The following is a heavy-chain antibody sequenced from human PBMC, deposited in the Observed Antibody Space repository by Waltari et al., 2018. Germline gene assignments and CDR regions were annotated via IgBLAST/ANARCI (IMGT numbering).Heavy chain of an antibody. CDR2: INAGNGNT. D-gene: IGHD4-17*01. Sequence: QVQLVQSGAEVKKPGASVKVSCKASGYTVTSYAMHSLRQAPGQRLERTGWINAGNGNTKYSQKFQGRVTITRNKSASTAYMELSSLRSEDTAVYYCARAGYGDYLPFDYWGQGTLVTVSS. CDR1: GYTVTSYA. J-gene: IGHJ4*02. CDR3: ARAGYGDYLPFDY. V-gene: IGHV1-3*01.